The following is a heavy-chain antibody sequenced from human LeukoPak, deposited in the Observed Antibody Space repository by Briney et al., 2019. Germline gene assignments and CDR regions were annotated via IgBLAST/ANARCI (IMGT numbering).Heavy chain of an antibody. CDR3: ARGSWFGELYNWFDP. J-gene: IGHJ5*02. CDR2: IYYSGST. V-gene: IGHV4-38-2*02. Sequence: SETLSLTCTVSAYSISTAHYWGWIRQPPGKGLEWIGYIYYSGSTYYNPSLKSRVTISVDTSKNQFSLKLSSVTAADTAVYYCARGSWFGELYNWFDPWGQGTLVTVSS. CDR1: AYSISTAHY. D-gene: IGHD3-10*01.